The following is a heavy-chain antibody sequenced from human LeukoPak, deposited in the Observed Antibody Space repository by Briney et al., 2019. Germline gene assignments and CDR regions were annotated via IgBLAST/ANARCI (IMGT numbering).Heavy chain of an antibody. CDR3: ARTQYCISTTCYKSWDS. D-gene: IGHD2-2*02. CDR1: GFHFSGHY. CDR2: SRKKANSYTT. V-gene: IGHV3-72*01. J-gene: IGHJ4*02. Sequence: GSPRLLCATSGFHFSGHYIDWGRQVPGKGLEWVGRSRKKANSYTTEYAASVKGRFTISRDNSKNSLYLQMNSLKTEDTAVYYCARTQYCISTTCYKSWDSWGQGTLVTVSS.